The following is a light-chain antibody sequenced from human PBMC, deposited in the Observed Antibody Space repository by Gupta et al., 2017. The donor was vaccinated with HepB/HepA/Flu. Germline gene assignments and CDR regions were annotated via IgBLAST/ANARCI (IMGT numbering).Light chain of an antibody. CDR3: CSYAGRSTFV. CDR1: SSDVGTNNL. CDR2: EVT. V-gene: IGLV2-23*02. Sequence: QSALTQPASVSGSPGQSITISCTGTSSDVGTNNLVSWYQQYPGKAPKVMIYEVTQRPSGVSNRFSGSKSGNTASLTISGLQGEDEADYYCCSYAGRSTFVFGGGTKLTVL. J-gene: IGLJ3*02.